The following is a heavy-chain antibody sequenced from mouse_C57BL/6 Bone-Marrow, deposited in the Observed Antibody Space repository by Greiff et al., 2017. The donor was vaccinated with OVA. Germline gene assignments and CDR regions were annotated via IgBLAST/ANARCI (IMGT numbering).Heavy chain of an antibody. CDR1: GYTFTDYN. CDR3: ARSEGNYDAMDY. Sequence: VQLKQSGPELVKPGASVKIPCKASGYTFTDYNMDWVKQSHGKSLEWIGDINPNNGGTIYNQKFKGKATLTVDKSSSTAYMELRSLTSEDTAVYYCARSEGNYDAMDYWGQGTSVTVSS. J-gene: IGHJ4*01. V-gene: IGHV1-18*01. CDR2: INPNNGGT. D-gene: IGHD2-1*01.